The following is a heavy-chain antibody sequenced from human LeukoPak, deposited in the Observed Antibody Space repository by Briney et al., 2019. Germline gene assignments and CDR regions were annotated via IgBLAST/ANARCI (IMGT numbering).Heavy chain of an antibody. CDR2: ISGSGGST. Sequence: GGSLRLSCAASGFTFSSYAMSWVHQAPGKGLEWVSAISGSGGSTYYADSVKGRFTISRDNSKNTLYLQMNSLRAEDTAVYYCATSYDSSGYYNYWGQGTLVTVSS. J-gene: IGHJ4*02. D-gene: IGHD3-22*01. V-gene: IGHV3-23*01. CDR1: GFTFSSYA. CDR3: ATSYDSSGYYNY.